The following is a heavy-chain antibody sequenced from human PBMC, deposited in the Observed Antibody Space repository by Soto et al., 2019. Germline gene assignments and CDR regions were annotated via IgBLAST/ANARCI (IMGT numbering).Heavy chain of an antibody. CDR1: GFTFSSYS. CDR2: ISSSSSYI. V-gene: IGHV3-21*01. CDR3: ARDGRITMVRGVHHDAFDI. D-gene: IGHD3-10*01. Sequence: GGSLRLSCAASGFTFSSYSMNWVRQAPGKGLEWVSSISSSSSYIYYADSVKGRFTISRDNAKNSLYLQMNSLRAEDTAVYYCARDGRITMVRGVHHDAFDIWGQGTMVTVSS. J-gene: IGHJ3*02.